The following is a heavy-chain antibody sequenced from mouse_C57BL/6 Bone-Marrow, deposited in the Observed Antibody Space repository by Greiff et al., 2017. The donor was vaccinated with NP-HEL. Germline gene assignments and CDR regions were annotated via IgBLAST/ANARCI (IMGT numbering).Heavy chain of an antibody. V-gene: IGHV5-4*01. D-gene: IGHD2-1*01. Sequence: EVQLVESGGGLVKPGGSLKLSCAASGFTFSSYAMSWVRPTPEKRLEWVATISDGGSYTYYPDNVKGRFTISRDNAKNNLYLQMSHLKSEDTAMYYCARGGYYGDGYAMDYWGQGTSVTVSS. CDR3: ARGGYYGDGYAMDY. CDR2: ISDGGSYT. CDR1: GFTFSSYA. J-gene: IGHJ4*01.